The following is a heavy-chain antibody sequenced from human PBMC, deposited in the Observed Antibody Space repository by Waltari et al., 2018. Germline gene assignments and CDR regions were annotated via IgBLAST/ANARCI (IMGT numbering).Heavy chain of an antibody. CDR1: GFTFSSYA. CDR2: ISYDGSNK. D-gene: IGHD1-26*01. V-gene: IGHV3-30-3*01. CDR3: ARVRWELPGVFDY. Sequence: QVQLVESGGGVVQPGRSLRLSCAASGFTFSSYARHWVRQAPGKGLEWVAVISYDGSNKYYADSVKGRFTISRDNSKNTLYLQMNSLRAEDTAVYYCARVRWELPGVFDYWGQGTLVTVSS. J-gene: IGHJ4*02.